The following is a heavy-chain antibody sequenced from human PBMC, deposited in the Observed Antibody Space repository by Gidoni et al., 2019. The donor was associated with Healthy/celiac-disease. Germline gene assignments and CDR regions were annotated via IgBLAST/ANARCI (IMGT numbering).Heavy chain of an antibody. V-gene: IGHV4-39*01. Sequence: QLQLQESGPGLVKPSETLSLTCTVSGGPISSSSYYWGWIRQPPGKGLEWIGSIYYSGSTYYNPSLKSRVTISVDTSKNQFSLKLSSVTAADTAVYYCASRIGDYYYYGMDVWGQGTTVTVSS. J-gene: IGHJ6*02. CDR3: ASRIGDYYYYGMDV. CDR2: IYYSGST. CDR1: GGPISSSSYY. D-gene: IGHD3-3*01.